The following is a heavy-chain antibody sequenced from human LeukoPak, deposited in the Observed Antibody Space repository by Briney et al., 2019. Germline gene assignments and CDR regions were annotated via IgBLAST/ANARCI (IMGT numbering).Heavy chain of an antibody. J-gene: IGHJ5*02. CDR2: ISGSGGST. V-gene: IGHV3-23*01. CDR3: AKDRYFDWLNGDWFDP. D-gene: IGHD3-9*01. CDR1: GFTFSSYA. Sequence: GGSLRLSCAASGFTFSSYAMSWVRQAPGKGLEWVSAISGSGGSTYYADSVKGRFTTSRDNSKNTLYLQMNSLRAEDTAVYYCAKDRYFDWLNGDWFDPWGQGTLVTVSS.